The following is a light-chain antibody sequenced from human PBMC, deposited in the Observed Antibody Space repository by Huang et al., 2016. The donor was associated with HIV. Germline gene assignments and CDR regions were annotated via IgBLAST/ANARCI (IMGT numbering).Light chain of an antibody. CDR3: MQGTHWPPIT. CDR1: QSLIYSDGNTD. V-gene: IGKV2-30*01. J-gene: IGKJ5*01. Sequence: DVVLTQSPLSLPVTLGQPASISCWSSQSLIYSDGNTDLSWFQQRPGQSPRRLIYNISTRDSGVPDRFSGSGSGSDFTLKSSKVEAEDVAVYYCMQGTHWPPITFGQGTRLEI. CDR2: NIS.